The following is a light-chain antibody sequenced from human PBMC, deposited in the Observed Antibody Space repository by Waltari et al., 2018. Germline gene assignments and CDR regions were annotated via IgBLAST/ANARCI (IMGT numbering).Light chain of an antibody. CDR3: VQYYFSPS. CDR2: AAS. V-gene: IGKV1-39*01. J-gene: IGKJ1*01. CDR1: QSIDNH. Sequence: DIQMSQSPSSLSASVGDRVNVTCRASQSIDNHLNWYQQKPGKAPNLLIYAASNLQSGVPSRFSGSGSGTDFTLSISSLQAEDVAVYYCVQYYFSPSFGQGTKVEI.